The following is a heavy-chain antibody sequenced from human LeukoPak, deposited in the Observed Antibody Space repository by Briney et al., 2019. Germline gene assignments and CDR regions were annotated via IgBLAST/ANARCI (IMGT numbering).Heavy chain of an antibody. D-gene: IGHD6-13*01. CDR1: GYSFTSYW. CDR3: ARSAGIAAAGTGIDY. Sequence: GESLKISCKGSGYSFTSYWIGWVRQMPGKGLEWMGIIYPGDSDTRYSPSFQGRVTISADKSISTAYLQRSSLKASDTAMYYCARSAGIAAAGTGIDYWGQGTLVTVSS. J-gene: IGHJ4*02. CDR2: IYPGDSDT. V-gene: IGHV5-51*01.